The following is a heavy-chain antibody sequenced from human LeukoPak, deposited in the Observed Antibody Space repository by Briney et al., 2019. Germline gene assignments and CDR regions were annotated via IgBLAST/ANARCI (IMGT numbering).Heavy chain of an antibody. CDR1: GVTFSSYS. D-gene: IGHD1-1*01. J-gene: IGHJ4*02. CDR3: AGDRVTDNALDY. V-gene: IGHV3-21*01. CDR2: ISSSSSYI. Sequence: PGGSLRLSCAASGVTFSSYSMNWVRQAPGKGLEWVSSISSSSSYIYYADSVKSRFTISRDNAKNSLYLQMNSLRAVDTAVYYCAGDRVTDNALDYRGQGTLVTVSS.